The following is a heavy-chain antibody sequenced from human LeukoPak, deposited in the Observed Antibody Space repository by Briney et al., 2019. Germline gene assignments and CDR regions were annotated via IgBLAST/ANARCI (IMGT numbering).Heavy chain of an antibody. CDR1: GFTFSSYS. CDR3: ARVISGYTYDGLDY. V-gene: IGHV3-21*01. D-gene: IGHD5-18*01. CDR2: ISSSSSYI. J-gene: IGHJ4*02. Sequence: GGTLRLSCAASGFTFSSYSMNWVRQAPGKGLEWVSSISSSSSYIYYADSVKGRFTISRDNAKNSLYLQMNSLRAEDTAVYYCARVISGYTYDGLDYWGQGTLVTVSS.